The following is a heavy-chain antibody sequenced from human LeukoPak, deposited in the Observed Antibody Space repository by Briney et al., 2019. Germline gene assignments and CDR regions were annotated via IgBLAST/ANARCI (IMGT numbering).Heavy chain of an antibody. V-gene: IGHV4-59*08. J-gene: IGHJ4*02. CDR3: ARHVIAARSFFDY. D-gene: IGHD6-6*01. CDR2: IYYSGST. Sequence: SETLSLTCTVSGGSISSHYWSWIRQPPGKGLEWIGYIYYSGSTNYNPSLKSRVTISVDTSKNQFSLKLSSVTAADTAVYYCARHVIAARSFFDYWGQGTLVTVSS. CDR1: GGSISSHY.